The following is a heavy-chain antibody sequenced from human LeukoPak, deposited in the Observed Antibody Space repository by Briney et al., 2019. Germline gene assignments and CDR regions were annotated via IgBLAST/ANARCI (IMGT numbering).Heavy chain of an antibody. CDR2: IYYSGST. CDR3: ARHPGYYDSSGYYVSAFDI. Sequence: SETLSLTCTVSGASISSSSDYWGWIRQSPGKGLGWIGSIYYSGSTYFNPSLKSRVTMSVDTSKNHCSLKLTFVTAADTAVYYCARHPGYYDSSGYYVSAFDIWGQGTMVTVSS. CDR1: GASISSSSDY. D-gene: IGHD3-22*01. J-gene: IGHJ3*02. V-gene: IGHV4-39*01.